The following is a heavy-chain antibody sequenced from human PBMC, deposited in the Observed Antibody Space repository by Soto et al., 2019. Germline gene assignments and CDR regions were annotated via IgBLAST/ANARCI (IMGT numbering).Heavy chain of an antibody. CDR1: GYTFTSYY. D-gene: IGHD3-3*01. Sequence: GASVKVSCKASGYTFTSYYISWMQQAPGQGLEWMGWISAYNGNTNYAQKLQGRVTMTTDTSTSTAYMELRSLRSDDTAVYYCAASTIFGVVTGLYYGMDVWGQGTTVTVSS. V-gene: IGHV1-18*01. J-gene: IGHJ6*02. CDR3: AASTIFGVVTGLYYGMDV. CDR2: ISAYNGNT.